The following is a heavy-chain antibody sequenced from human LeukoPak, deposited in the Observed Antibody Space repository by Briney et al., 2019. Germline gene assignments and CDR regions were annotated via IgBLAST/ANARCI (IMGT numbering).Heavy chain of an antibody. J-gene: IGHJ4*02. CDR3: AKETVPAAIFVY. V-gene: IGHV3-30*18. Sequence: GGSLRLSCAASGFTFSSYGMHWVRQAPGKGLEWVAVISYDGSNKYYADSVKGRFTISRDNSKNTLYLQMNSLRAEDTAVYYCAKETVPAAIFVYWGQGTLVTVSS. D-gene: IGHD2-2*01. CDR2: ISYDGSNK. CDR1: GFTFSSYG.